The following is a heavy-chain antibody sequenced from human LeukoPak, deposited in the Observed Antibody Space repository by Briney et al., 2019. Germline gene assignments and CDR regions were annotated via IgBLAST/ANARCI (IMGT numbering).Heavy chain of an antibody. CDR2: IYPGDSDT. CDR3: AKTRDGFLSGAFDI. V-gene: IGHV5-51*01. Sequence: GESLKISCKGSGYSFTSYWIGWVRQMPGKGLEWMGIIYPGDSDTRYSPTFQGQVTISGDKSIRTAYLQWSSLKASDTAIYYCAKTRDGFLSGAFDIWGQGTMVTGSS. J-gene: IGHJ3*02. D-gene: IGHD5-24*01. CDR1: GYSFTSYW.